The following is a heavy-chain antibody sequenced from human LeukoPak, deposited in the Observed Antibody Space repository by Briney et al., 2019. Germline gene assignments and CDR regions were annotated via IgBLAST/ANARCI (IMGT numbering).Heavy chain of an antibody. CDR2: ISGSGGST. V-gene: IGHV3-23*01. CDR3: AKDPYCGGAYYFDL. CDR1: GFTFSTYG. D-gene: IGHD2-21*01. J-gene: IGHJ2*01. Sequence: GGSLRLSCAASGFTFSTYGMSWVGQAPGKGLEWVSGISGSGGSTNYADSVKGRFTISRDNSKNTLYLQMSNLRAEDTAVYYCAKDPYCGGAYYFDLWGRGTLVTVSS.